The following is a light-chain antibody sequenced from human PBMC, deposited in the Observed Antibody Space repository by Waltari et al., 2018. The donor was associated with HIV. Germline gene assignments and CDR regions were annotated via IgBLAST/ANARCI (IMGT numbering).Light chain of an antibody. CDR1: QSVSTN. V-gene: IGKV3-15*01. Sequence: EIVMTQSPATLSVSPGERAALSCRASQSVSTNLAWYRQRPGQAPRLLIYGISTRATGIPPRFSGSGSETEFTLTISGLQSEDFAVYYCQQHDNWPYSFGQGTKLEIK. CDR2: GIS. CDR3: QQHDNWPYS. J-gene: IGKJ2*03.